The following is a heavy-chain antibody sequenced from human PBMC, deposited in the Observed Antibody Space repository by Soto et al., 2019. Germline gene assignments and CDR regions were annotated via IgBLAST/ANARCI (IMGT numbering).Heavy chain of an antibody. D-gene: IGHD2-15*01. CDR2: INHSGST. CDR3: ARGLCSGGSCYVFDP. CDR1: GGSFSGYY. J-gene: IGHJ5*02. V-gene: IGHV4-34*01. Sequence: SETLSLTCAVYGGSFSGYYWSWIRQPPGKGLEWIGEINHSGSTNYNPSLKSRVTISVDTSKNQFSLKLSSVTAADTAVYYCARGLCSGGSCYVFDPWGQGTLVTVSS.